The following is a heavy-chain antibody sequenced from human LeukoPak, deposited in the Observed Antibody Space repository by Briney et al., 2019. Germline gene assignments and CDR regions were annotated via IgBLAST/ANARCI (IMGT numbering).Heavy chain of an antibody. V-gene: IGHV4-61*02. J-gene: IGHJ5*02. CDR2: IYTSGST. CDR1: GGSISSGSYY. CDR3: ARECIMITFGGVIAYNWFDP. Sequence: SETLSLTXTVSGGSISSGSYYWSWIRQPAGKGLEWIGRIYTSGSTNYNPSLKSRVTISVDTSKNQFSLKLSSVTAADTAVYYCARECIMITFGGVIAYNWFDPWGQGTLVTVSS. D-gene: IGHD3-16*02.